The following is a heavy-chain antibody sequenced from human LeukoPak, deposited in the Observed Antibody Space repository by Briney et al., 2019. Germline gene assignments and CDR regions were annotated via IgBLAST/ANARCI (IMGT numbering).Heavy chain of an antibody. CDR2: VIPTIGTT. Sequence: SVKVSCKASGGSFTSYTFTWVRQAPGQGLEWVGRVIPTIGTTNYAQIFQGRVTITADKSTRTVYMELSRLGSEDTAVYYCARIPSIVYVPSTAYYYMDVWGTGTAVTVSS. D-gene: IGHD2-21*01. V-gene: IGHV1-69*08. CDR3: ARIPSIVYVPSTAYYYMDV. CDR1: GGSFTSYT. J-gene: IGHJ6*03.